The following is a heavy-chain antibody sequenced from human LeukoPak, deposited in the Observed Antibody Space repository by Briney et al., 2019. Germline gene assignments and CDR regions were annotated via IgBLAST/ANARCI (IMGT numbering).Heavy chain of an antibody. V-gene: IGHV4-59*08. CDR3: ARQTKYYYGSGHDYYYYYYMDV. D-gene: IGHD3-10*01. CDR1: GGSISSYY. CDR2: IYYSGST. Sequence: SETLSLTCTVSGGSISSYYWSWIRQPPGKGLEWIGYIYYSGSTNYNPSLKSRVTISVDTSKNQFSLKLSSVTAADTAVYYCARQTKYYYGSGHDYYYYYYMDVWGKGTTVTISS. J-gene: IGHJ6*03.